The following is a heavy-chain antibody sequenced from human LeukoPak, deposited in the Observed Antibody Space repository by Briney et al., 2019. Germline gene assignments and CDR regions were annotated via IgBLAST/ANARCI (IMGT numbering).Heavy chain of an antibody. V-gene: IGHV1-2*02. CDR3: ARDWLLRYSQGGFDT. CDR1: GGTFSSYA. D-gene: IGHD3-9*01. CDR2: INPDSGDT. J-gene: IGHJ4*02. Sequence: ASVKVSCKASGGTFSSYAISWVRQAPGQGLEWMGWINPDSGDTNYAQKFQGRVTMTRDTSISTAYMELRSLRSDDTAVYSCARDWLLRYSQGGFDTWGQGSPVTVSS.